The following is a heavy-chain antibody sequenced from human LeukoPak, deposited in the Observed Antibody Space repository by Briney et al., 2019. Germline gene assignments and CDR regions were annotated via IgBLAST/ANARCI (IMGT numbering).Heavy chain of an antibody. CDR3: ARDRAYTYGYAYYFEN. Sequence: GRCLGLSCAASGFTVSSNYMSWVSQAPAKGLEWGSVIYSTGNNFYTGSVKSRFTIARDNSNNMVHLQMNSLRAEDTAVYYCARDRAYTYGYAYYFENWGQGTLVTVSS. D-gene: IGHD5-18*01. V-gene: IGHV3-66*01. CDR1: GFTVSSNY. CDR2: IYSTGNN. J-gene: IGHJ4*02.